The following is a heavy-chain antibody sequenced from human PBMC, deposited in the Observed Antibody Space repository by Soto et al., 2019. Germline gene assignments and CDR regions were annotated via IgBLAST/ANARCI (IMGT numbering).Heavy chain of an antibody. D-gene: IGHD6-13*01. Sequence: GGSLRLSCAASGFTFSSYGMHWVRQAPGKGLEWVAVISYDGSNKYYADSVKGRFTISRDNSKNTLYLQMNSLRAEDTAVYYCAKVGNGGSWYLWFDPWGQGTLVTVSS. J-gene: IGHJ5*02. CDR2: ISYDGSNK. CDR3: AKVGNGGSWYLWFDP. CDR1: GFTFSSYG. V-gene: IGHV3-30*18.